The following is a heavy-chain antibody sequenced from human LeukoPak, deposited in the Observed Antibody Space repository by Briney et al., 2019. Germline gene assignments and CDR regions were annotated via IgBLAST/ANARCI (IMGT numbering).Heavy chain of an antibody. Sequence: ASVKVSCKASGYTFTSYGISWVRQAPGQGLEWMGWISAYNGNTNYAQKLQGRVTMTTDTSTSTAYMELRSLRSNDTAVYYCARDYYDSSGYRGVDHWGQGTLVTVSS. CDR1: GYTFTSYG. J-gene: IGHJ4*02. D-gene: IGHD3-22*01. CDR2: ISAYNGNT. CDR3: ARDYYDSSGYRGVDH. V-gene: IGHV1-18*01.